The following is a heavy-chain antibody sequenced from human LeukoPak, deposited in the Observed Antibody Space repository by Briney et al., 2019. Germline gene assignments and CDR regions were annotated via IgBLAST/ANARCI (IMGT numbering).Heavy chain of an antibody. CDR2: INPSGGST. CDR1: GYTFTGYY. V-gene: IGHV1-46*01. CDR3: ARGDCSRGSCYLLDH. J-gene: IGHJ4*02. D-gene: IGHD2-15*01. Sequence: ASVKVSCKASGYTFTGYYMHWVRQAPGQGLEWMGIINPSGGSTSYAQKFQGRVTVTRDTSTSTVYMELSSLRSEDTAVYYCARGDCSRGSCYLLDHWGQGTLVTVSS.